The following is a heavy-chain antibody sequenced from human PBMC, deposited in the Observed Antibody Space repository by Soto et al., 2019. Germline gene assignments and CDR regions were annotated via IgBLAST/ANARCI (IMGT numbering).Heavy chain of an antibody. D-gene: IGHD6-19*01. CDR1: GFTFSSYG. CDR2: IWYDGSNK. J-gene: IGHJ4*02. Sequence: VQLVESGGGVVQPGRSLRLSCAASGFTFSSYGMHWVRQAPGKGLEWVAVIWYDGSNKYYADSVKGRFTISRDNSKNTLYLQMNSLRAEDTAVYYCARDHQWLGTYYFDYWGQGTLVTVSS. V-gene: IGHV3-33*01. CDR3: ARDHQWLGTYYFDY.